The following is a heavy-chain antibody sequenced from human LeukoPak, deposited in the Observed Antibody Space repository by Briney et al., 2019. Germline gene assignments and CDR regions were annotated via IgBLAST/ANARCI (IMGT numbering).Heavy chain of an antibody. CDR3: ANGHSGTLRAFDI. V-gene: IGHV3-30*02. CDR1: GFTFSSYG. D-gene: IGHD3-10*01. CDR2: IRYDGSNK. Sequence: GGSLRLSCAASGFTFSSYGMHWVRQAPGKGQEWVAFIRYDGSNKYYADSVKGRFTISRDNSKNTLYLQMNSLRAEDTAVYYCANGHSGTLRAFDIWGQGTMVTVSS. J-gene: IGHJ3*02.